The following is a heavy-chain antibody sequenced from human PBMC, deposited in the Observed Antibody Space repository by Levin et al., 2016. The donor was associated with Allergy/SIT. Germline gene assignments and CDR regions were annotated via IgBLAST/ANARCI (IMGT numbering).Heavy chain of an antibody. V-gene: IGHV4-4*02. Sequence: VRQAPGKGLEWIGEIYHSGSTNYNPSLKSRVTISVDKSKNQFSLKLSSVTAADTAVYYCATLNDFWSGWPYYYYYMDVWGKGTTVTVSS. CDR2: IYHSGST. J-gene: IGHJ6*03. CDR3: ATLNDFWSGWPYYYYYMDV. D-gene: IGHD3-3*01.